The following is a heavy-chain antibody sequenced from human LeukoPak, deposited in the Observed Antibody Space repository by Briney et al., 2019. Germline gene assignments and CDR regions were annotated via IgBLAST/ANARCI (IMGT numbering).Heavy chain of an antibody. CDR2: IYYSGST. CDR3: ARSDSKWLGFSY. D-gene: IGHD5-12*01. V-gene: IGHV4-59*01. J-gene: IGHJ4*02. Sequence: PSETLSLTCTVSGGSISSYYWSWIRQSPGKGLEWIGYIYYSGSTNYNPSLKSRVTISVDTSKNQFSLKLSSVTAADTAVYYCARSDSKWLGFSYWGQGTLVTVSS. CDR1: GGSISSYY.